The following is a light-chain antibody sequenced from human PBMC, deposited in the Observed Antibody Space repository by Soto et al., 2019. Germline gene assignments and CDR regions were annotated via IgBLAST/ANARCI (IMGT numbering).Light chain of an antibody. Sequence: DIEMTQSPPILSVSLVEMCSLSFRASQSVSSNLAWYQQKPGQAPRLLIYGASTRATGVPARFSGSGSGTEFTLTISSLQSEDFAVYYCQQYNNWPWTFGQGTKVDI. V-gene: IGKV3-15*01. CDR3: QQYNNWPWT. CDR1: QSVSSN. J-gene: IGKJ1*01. CDR2: GAS.